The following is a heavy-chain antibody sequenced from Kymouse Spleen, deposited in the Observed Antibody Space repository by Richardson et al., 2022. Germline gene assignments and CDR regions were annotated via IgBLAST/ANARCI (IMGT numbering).Heavy chain of an antibody. D-gene: IGHD6-6*01. J-gene: IGHJ6*02. CDR3: AKDRGIAAQAHYYYYGMDV. Sequence: EVQLVESGGGLVQPGRSLRLSCAASGFTFDDYAMHWVRQAPGKGLEWVSGISWNSGSIGYADSVKGRFTISRDNAKNSLYLQMNSLRAEDTALYYCAKDRGIAAQAHYYYYGMDVWGQGTTVTVSS. CDR2: ISWNSGSI. V-gene: IGHV3-9*01. CDR1: GFTFDDYA.